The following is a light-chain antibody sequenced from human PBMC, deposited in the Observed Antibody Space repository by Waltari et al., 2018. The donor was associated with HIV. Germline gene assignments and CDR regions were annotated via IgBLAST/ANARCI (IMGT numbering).Light chain of an antibody. J-gene: IGLJ1*01. Sequence: QSVLTQPPSASGTPGQRVIISCSGSSFNIGRNFVSWYQQVPGTAPKVLIFSDNQWPSGVPDRFSGSKSGASASLAISGLRSEDEADYYCAAWDDSLRGSYVFGPGTKVTVL. CDR1: SFNIGRNF. CDR3: AAWDDSLRGSYV. CDR2: SDN. V-gene: IGLV1-47*02.